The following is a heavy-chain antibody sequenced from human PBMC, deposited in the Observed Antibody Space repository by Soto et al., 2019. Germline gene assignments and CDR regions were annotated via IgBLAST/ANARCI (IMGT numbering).Heavy chain of an antibody. V-gene: IGHV4-30-2*05. CDR2: IYHSGST. D-gene: IGHD3-10*01. Sequence: SETLSLTCAVSGGSISSGGYSWSLIRQPPGKGLEWIGYIYHSGSTYYNPSLKSRVSISVDTSKNQFSLKLSSVTAADTAVYFCVRGVLSWGQGTLVTVSS. CDR3: VRGVLS. CDR1: GGSISSGGYS. J-gene: IGHJ1*01.